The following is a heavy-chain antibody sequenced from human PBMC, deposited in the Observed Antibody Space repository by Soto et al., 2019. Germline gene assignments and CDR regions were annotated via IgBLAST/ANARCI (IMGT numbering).Heavy chain of an antibody. D-gene: IGHD3-3*01. Sequence: GGSLRLSCAASGFTFSSYSMNWVRQAPGKGLEWVSSISSSSSYIYYADSVKGRFTISRDNAKNSLYLQMNSLRAEDTAVYYCARDSRSGYSLSYYYGMDVWGQGTTVTVSS. CDR3: ARDSRSGYSLSYYYGMDV. CDR1: GFTFSSYS. V-gene: IGHV3-21*01. J-gene: IGHJ6*02. CDR2: ISSSSSYI.